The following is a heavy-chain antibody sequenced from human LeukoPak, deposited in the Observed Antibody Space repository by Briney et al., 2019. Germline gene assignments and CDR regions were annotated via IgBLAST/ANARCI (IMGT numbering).Heavy chain of an antibody. CDR2: IYYSGST. V-gene: IGHV4-39*01. Sequence: SETLSLTCTVSGGSISSSSYYWGWIRQPPGKGLEWIGSIYYSGSTYYNPSLKSRVTISVDTSKNQFSLKLSSVTAADTAVYYCAKQGDYARDYYYMDVWGKGTTVTVSS. D-gene: IGHD4-17*01. CDR3: AKQGDYARDYYYMDV. J-gene: IGHJ6*03. CDR1: GGSISSSSYY.